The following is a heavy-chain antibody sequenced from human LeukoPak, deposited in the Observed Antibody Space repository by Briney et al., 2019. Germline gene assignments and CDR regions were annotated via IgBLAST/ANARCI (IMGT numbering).Heavy chain of an antibody. CDR1: GGSISSGDYY. CDR3: ARDSYCSSTSCYAGEEDYYYYGMDV. V-gene: IGHV4-30-4*01. CDR2: IYYSGST. Sequence: SETLSLTCTVSGGSISSGDYYWSWIRQPPGKGLEWIGYIYYSGSTYYNPSLKSRVTISVDTSKNQFSLKLSSMTAADTAVYYCARDSYCSSTSCYAGEEDYYYYGMDVWGQGTTVTVSS. J-gene: IGHJ6*02. D-gene: IGHD2-2*01.